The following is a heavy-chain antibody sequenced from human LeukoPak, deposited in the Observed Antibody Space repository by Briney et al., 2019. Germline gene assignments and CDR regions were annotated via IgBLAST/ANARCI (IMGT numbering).Heavy chain of an antibody. Sequence: GASVKVACEASGYTFTSFGISWVRKAPGQGLERLGWIRSYNGNTNYAQKLQGRVTMTTDTSTSRVYMDLRSLRSDDTAVYYCARDRAGSAWYTTFDYWGQGTLVTVSS. CDR3: ARDRAGSAWYTTFDY. CDR2: IRSYNGNT. D-gene: IGHD6-19*01. CDR1: GYTFTSFG. J-gene: IGHJ4*02. V-gene: IGHV1-18*01.